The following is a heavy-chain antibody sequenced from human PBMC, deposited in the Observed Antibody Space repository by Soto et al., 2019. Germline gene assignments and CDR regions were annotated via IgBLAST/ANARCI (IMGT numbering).Heavy chain of an antibody. CDR3: ARVNYGDYGGVYDY. D-gene: IGHD4-17*01. V-gene: IGHV3-74*01. Sequence: PGGSLRLSRAASGFTVSSYLVHWVRQAPGKGLVWVSRINSDGSSTSFADSVKGRFTISRDNAKNTLYLQMNSLRAEDTAVYYCARVNYGDYGGVYDYWGQGTLVTVSS. CDR1: GFTVSSYL. J-gene: IGHJ4*02. CDR2: INSDGSST.